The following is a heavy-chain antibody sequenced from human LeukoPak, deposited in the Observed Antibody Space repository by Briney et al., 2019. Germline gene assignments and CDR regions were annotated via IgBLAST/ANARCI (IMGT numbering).Heavy chain of an antibody. D-gene: IGHD6-19*01. Sequence: GRSLRLSXAASGFTFDDYAMHWVRQAPGKGLEWVSGISWNSGSIGYADSVRGRFTISRDNAKNSLYLQMNSLRAEDMALYYCAKGNQQWLAYDAFDIWGQGTMVTVSS. J-gene: IGHJ3*02. CDR1: GFTFDDYA. CDR3: AKGNQQWLAYDAFDI. V-gene: IGHV3-9*03. CDR2: ISWNSGSI.